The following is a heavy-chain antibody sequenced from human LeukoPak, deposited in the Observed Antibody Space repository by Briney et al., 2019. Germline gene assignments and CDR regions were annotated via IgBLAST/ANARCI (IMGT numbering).Heavy chain of an antibody. CDR3: ARVGPFYGSGRGPNWFDP. CDR2: INHSGST. V-gene: IGHV4-34*01. D-gene: IGHD3-10*01. CDR1: GGSSSGYY. Sequence: PSETLSLTCAVYGGSSSGYYWSWIRQPPGKGLEWIGEINHSGSTNYNPSLKSRVTISVDTSKNQFSLKLSSVTAADTAVYYCARVGPFYGSGRGPNWFDPWGQGTLVTVSS. J-gene: IGHJ5*02.